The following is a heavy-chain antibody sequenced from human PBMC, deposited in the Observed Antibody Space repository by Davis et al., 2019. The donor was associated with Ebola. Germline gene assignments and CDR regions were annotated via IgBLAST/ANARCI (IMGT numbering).Heavy chain of an antibody. CDR1: GVSIIDHY. CDR2: IDYRGRS. J-gene: IGHJ4*02. V-gene: IGHV4-59*11. D-gene: IGHD2-2*01. Sequence: PSETPSLTCTVSGVSIIDHYWSCIRQSPGKGLEWIGYIDYRGRSTYKPSLRSRITMSVDTSKNQFSLKLKSITAADTAVYYCARGGSPAMFKGVDKWGQGTLVTVAS. CDR3: ARGGSPAMFKGVDK.